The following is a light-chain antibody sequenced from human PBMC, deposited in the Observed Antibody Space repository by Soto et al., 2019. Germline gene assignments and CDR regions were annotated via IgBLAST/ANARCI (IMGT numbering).Light chain of an antibody. CDR1: QGINSW. J-gene: IGKJ4*01. V-gene: IGKV1D-16*01. CDR2: AAS. CDR3: QHYNSSPLT. Sequence: DVQMTQSPSSLSASVGDRVTITCRASQGINSWLAWYQQKPEKAPKSLIYAASSVQTGVPSRFSGSGSGTVFTLTISILHPEDSATYYCQHYNSSPLTFGGGTKVEIK.